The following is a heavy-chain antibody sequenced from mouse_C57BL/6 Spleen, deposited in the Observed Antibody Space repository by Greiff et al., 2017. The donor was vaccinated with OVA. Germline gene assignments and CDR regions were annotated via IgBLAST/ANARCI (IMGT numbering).Heavy chain of an antibody. D-gene: IGHD1-1*01. CDR3: AKPTVVAGDWYFDV. V-gene: IGHV1-80*01. J-gene: IGHJ1*03. Sequence: QVQLQQSGAELVKPGASVKISCKASGYAFSSYWMHWVKQRPGKGLEWIGQIYPGDGDTNYNGKFKGKATLTADKSSSTAYMQLSSLTSEDSAVYFGAKPTVVAGDWYFDVWGTGTTVTVSS. CDR1: GYAFSSYW. CDR2: IYPGDGDT.